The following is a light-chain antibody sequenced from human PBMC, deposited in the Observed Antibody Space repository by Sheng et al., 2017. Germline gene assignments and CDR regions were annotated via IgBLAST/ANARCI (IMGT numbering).Light chain of an antibody. CDR3: QQTYGTVWA. CDR2: GAS. J-gene: IGKJ1*01. CDR1: QSVSSK. V-gene: IGKV3-15*01. Sequence: EIVMTQSPATLSVSPGERATLSCRASQSVSSKLAWYQQKPGQAPRLLIYGASTRAAGIPARFSGSGSGTDFTLTISSLQPEDFTTYYCQQTYGTVWAFGQGTKVEIK.